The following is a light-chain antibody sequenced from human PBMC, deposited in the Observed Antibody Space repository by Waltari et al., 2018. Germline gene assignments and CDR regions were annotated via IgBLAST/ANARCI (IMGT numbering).Light chain of an antibody. CDR1: QGIRND. V-gene: IGKV1-6*01. Sequence: AIQMTQSPSSLSASVGDRVTFTCRASQGIRNDLGWYQQKPGKPPRLLIYAASSLQSGVPSRFSGSGSGTAFTLTIDSLRAEDVAVYYCQQYFSTPFTFGQGTRLDIK. J-gene: IGKJ2*01. CDR2: AAS. CDR3: QQYFSTPFT.